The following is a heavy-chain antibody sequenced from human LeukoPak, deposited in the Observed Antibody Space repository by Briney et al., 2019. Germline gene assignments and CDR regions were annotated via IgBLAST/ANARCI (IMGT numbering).Heavy chain of an antibody. CDR1: GFTFYVYG. D-gene: IGHD5-24*01. J-gene: IGHJ4*02. CDR2: INWNVGST. Sequence: GGSLRLSCAASGFTFYVYGMSWVRQAPGKGLEWVSGINWNVGSTGYADSVKGRFTISRDNAKNSLYLQMNSLRAEDTALYYCARGGGAGYNAYYFDYWGQGTLVTVSS. V-gene: IGHV3-20*04. CDR3: ARGGGAGYNAYYFDY.